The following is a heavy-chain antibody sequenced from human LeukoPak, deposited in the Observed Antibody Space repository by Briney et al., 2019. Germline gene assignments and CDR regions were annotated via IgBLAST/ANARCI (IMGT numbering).Heavy chain of an antibody. CDR3: ARVYRTDDYYYYMDV. J-gene: IGHJ6*03. CDR2: ITSSSRYM. CDR1: GFTFDDYA. D-gene: IGHD3-16*02. Sequence: GGSLRLSCAASGFTFDDYAMNWVRQAPGKGLEWVSSITSSSRYMYYAGSVKGRFTISRDNAKSSLYLQMNSLRAEDTAVYYCARVYRTDDYYYYMDVWGKGTTVTISS. V-gene: IGHV3-21*01.